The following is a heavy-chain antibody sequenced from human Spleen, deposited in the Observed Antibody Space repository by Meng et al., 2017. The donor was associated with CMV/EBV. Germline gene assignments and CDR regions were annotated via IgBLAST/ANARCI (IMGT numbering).Heavy chain of an antibody. CDR1: GYTFTSYD. CDR3: ARVGATTFYAFDI. Sequence: ASVKVSCKASGYTFTSYDINWVRQATGQGLEWMGWMNPNSGNTGYAQKFQGRVTMTRDTSISTAYMELSRLRSDDTAVYYCARVGATTFYAFDIWGQGTMVTVSS. V-gene: IGHV1-8*02. J-gene: IGHJ3*02. CDR2: MNPNSGNT. D-gene: IGHD1-26*01.